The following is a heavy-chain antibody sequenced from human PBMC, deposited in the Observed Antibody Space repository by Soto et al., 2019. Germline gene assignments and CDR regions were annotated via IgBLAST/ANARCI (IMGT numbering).Heavy chain of an antibody. J-gene: IGHJ6*03. V-gene: IGHV3-23*01. CDR3: AKDRRRTVTPFYYYYMDV. CDR2: ISGSGGST. Sequence: GGSLRLSCAASGFTFSSYAMSWVRQAPGKGLEWVSAISGSGGSTYYADSVKGRFTISRDNSKNTLYLQMNSLRAEDTAVYYCAKDRRRTVTPFYYYYMDVWGKGTTVTVSS. D-gene: IGHD4-17*01. CDR1: GFTFSSYA.